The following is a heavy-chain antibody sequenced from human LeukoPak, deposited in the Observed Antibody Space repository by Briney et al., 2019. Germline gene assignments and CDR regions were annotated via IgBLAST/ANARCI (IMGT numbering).Heavy chain of an antibody. CDR3: ARASDPWLQLT. J-gene: IGHJ5*02. D-gene: IGHD5-24*01. CDR1: GFTFSNYW. V-gene: IGHV3-7*05. CDR2: IKQDGSEK. Sequence: GGSLRLSCAASGFTFSNYWMIWVRQAPGKGLEWVGNIKQDGSEKRYADSVRGRFSISRDNAQTSLYLQMNSLRAEDTAVYYCARASDPWLQLTWGQGTLVTVAS.